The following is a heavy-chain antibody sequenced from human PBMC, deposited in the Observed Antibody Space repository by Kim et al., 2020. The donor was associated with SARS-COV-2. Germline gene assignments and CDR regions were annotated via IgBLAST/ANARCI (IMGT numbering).Heavy chain of an antibody. V-gene: IGHV1-46*01. CDR1: GYTFTSYY. CDR3: ARQPGPLAAAGDYYYYGMDV. J-gene: IGHJ6*02. Sequence: ASVKVSCKASGYTFTSYYMHWVRQAPGQGLEWMGIINPSGGSTSYAQKFQGRVTMTRDTSTSTVYMELSSLRSEDTAVYYCARQPGPLAAAGDYYYYGMDVWGQGTTVTVSS. D-gene: IGHD6-13*01. CDR2: INPSGGST.